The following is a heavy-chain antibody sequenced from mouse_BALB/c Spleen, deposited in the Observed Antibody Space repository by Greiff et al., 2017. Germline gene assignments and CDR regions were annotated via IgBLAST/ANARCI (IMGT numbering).Heavy chain of an antibody. J-gene: IGHJ4*01. Sequence: EVQLVESGPSLVKPSQTLSLTCSVTGDSITSGYWNWIRKFPGNKLEYMGYISYSGGTYYNPSLKSRISITRDTSKNQYYLQLNSVTTEDTATYYCARGLLRRDYAMDYWGQGTSVTVSS. CDR2: ISYSGGT. CDR1: GDSITSGY. D-gene: IGHD2-3*01. CDR3: ARGLLRRDYAMDY. V-gene: IGHV3-8*02.